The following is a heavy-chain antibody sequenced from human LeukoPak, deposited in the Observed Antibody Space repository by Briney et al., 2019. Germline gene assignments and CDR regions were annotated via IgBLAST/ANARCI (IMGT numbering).Heavy chain of an antibody. V-gene: IGHV3-23*01. Sequence: GGSLRLSCAASGFTFSAYAMNWVRQAPGKGLEWVSSIIGRGTSAFYADSVKGRFTISRDNSKNILYLQMNSLTAADTAAYYCAKPNGNVVAVPMDVWGQGTTVTVSS. CDR3: AKPNGNVVAVPMDV. D-gene: IGHD2-21*01. J-gene: IGHJ6*02. CDR1: GFTFSAYA. CDR2: IIGRGTSA.